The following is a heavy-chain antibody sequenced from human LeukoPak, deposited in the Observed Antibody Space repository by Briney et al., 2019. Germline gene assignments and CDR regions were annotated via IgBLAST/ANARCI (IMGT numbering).Heavy chain of an antibody. CDR2: ISGSGGST. D-gene: IGHD6-6*01. CDR3: ANWVEGARPSLDY. CDR1: GFTFSSYA. V-gene: IGHV3-23*01. Sequence: PGGSLRLSCSASGFTFSSYAMSWVRQAPGKGLGWVSAISGSGGSTYYTDSVKGRFTISRDNSKNTLYLQMNSLRAEQTAVYYCANWVEGARPSLDYWGQGALVTVSS. J-gene: IGHJ4*02.